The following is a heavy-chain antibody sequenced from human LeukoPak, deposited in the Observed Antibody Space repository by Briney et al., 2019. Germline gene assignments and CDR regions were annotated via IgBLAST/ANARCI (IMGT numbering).Heavy chain of an antibody. J-gene: IGHJ4*02. V-gene: IGHV3-7*01. Sequence: PGGSLRLSCAASGFTFSSYWMTWVRQAPGKGLEWVANIKHNGDELNYVDSVEDRFTISRDNAKNSLYLHMTDLRAEDTAVYYCARELRTLDSWGQGTLVTVSS. D-gene: IGHD3-16*01. CDR3: ARELRTLDS. CDR1: GFTFSSYW. CDR2: IKHNGDEL.